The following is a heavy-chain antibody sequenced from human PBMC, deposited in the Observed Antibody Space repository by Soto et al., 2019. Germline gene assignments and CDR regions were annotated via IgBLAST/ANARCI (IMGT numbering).Heavy chain of an antibody. CDR1: GYTFTRSG. CDR3: ARPFQYDYDSSGQSAWFDP. J-gene: IGHJ5*01. D-gene: IGHD3-22*01. CDR2: ISTYNGDT. V-gene: IGHV1-18*01. Sequence: ASVKVSCKASGYTFTRSGISWVRQAPGQGLEWMGWISTYNGDTNYAQTFQGRVTMTTDTSTSTVHMEVRSLRSDDSAVYYCARPFQYDYDSSGQSAWFDPWGQGTLVTVSS.